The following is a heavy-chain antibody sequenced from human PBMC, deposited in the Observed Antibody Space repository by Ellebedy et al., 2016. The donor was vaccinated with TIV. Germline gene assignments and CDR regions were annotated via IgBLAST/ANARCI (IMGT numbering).Heavy chain of an antibody. CDR3: ARAPYGEPFDY. Sequence: MPSETLSLTCTVSGGSIRSSYWSWIRQPAGKGLEYLGRLYSSGSANYNPSLKGRVTMSLDTSKNQFSLKLSSVTAADTAVYYCARAPYGEPFDYWGQGALVTVSS. CDR2: LYSSGSA. CDR1: GGSIRSSY. J-gene: IGHJ4*02. D-gene: IGHD4-17*01. V-gene: IGHV4-4*07.